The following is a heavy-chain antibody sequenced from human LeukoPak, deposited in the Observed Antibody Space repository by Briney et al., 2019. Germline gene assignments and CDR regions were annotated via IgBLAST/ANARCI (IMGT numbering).Heavy chain of an antibody. Sequence: GGSLRLSCAASGFTFSSYGMHWVRQAPGKGLEWVAVISYDGSNKYYADSVKGRFTISRDNSKNTLYLQMNSLRAEDTAVYYCAKDLGVVVVAATPHFDYWGQGTLVTVSS. J-gene: IGHJ4*02. CDR3: AKDLGVVVVAATPHFDY. V-gene: IGHV3-30*18. D-gene: IGHD2-15*01. CDR1: GFTFSSYG. CDR2: ISYDGSNK.